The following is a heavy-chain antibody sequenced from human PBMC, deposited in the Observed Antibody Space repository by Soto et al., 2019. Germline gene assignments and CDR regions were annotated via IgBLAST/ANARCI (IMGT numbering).Heavy chain of an antibody. CDR1: GDSVSSNSAA. J-gene: IGHJ3*02. CDR3: ARGIAVAGTDAFDI. V-gene: IGHV6-1*01. CDR2: TYYRSKWYN. D-gene: IGHD6-19*01. Sequence: PSQTLSLTCAISGDSVSSNSAAWNWIRQSPSKGLEWLGRTYYRSKWYNDYAVSVKSRITINPYTSKNQFSLQLNSVTPDDTVVYYCARGIAVAGTDAFDIWGQGTMVTVSS.